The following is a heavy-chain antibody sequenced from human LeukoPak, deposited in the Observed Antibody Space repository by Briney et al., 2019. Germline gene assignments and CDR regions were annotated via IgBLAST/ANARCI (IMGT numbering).Heavy chain of an antibody. J-gene: IGHJ4*02. Sequence: PSETLSLTCTVSGGSISSGSYYWSWIRQPAGKGLEWIGRIYTSGSTNYNPSLKSRVTISVDTSKNQSSLKLSSVTAADTAVYYCARDSDHTAMVFKSFDYWGQGTLVTVSS. CDR1: GGSISSGSYY. CDR3: ARDSDHTAMVFKSFDY. V-gene: IGHV4-61*02. CDR2: IYTSGST. D-gene: IGHD5-18*01.